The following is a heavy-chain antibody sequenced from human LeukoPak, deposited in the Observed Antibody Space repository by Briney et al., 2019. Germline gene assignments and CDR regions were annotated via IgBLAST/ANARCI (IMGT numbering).Heavy chain of an antibody. CDR3: AKQGGARQDYYMDV. V-gene: IGHV1-69*06. Sequence: SVKLSCKASGGSFNSYAITWVRQAPGQGLEWMGRIIPVFGSSNYAQKFQDRVTLTADIASNTAYMELNSLTSEDTAVYFCAKQGGARQDYYMDVWGKGTTVIVSS. J-gene: IGHJ6*03. D-gene: IGHD1-26*01. CDR1: GGSFNSYA. CDR2: IIPVFGSS.